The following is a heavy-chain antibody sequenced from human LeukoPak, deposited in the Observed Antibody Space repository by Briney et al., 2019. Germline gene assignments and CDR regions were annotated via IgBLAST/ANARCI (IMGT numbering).Heavy chain of an antibody. CDR3: ARHLYYYYGMDV. CDR1: GGSISSYY. J-gene: IGHJ6*02. V-gene: IGHV4-59*08. Sequence: SETLSLTCTVSGGSISSYYWSWIRQPPGKGLEWIGYIYYSGSTNHNPSLKSRVTISVDTSKNQFSLKLSSVTAADTAVYYCARHLYYYYGMDVWGQGTTVTVSS. CDR2: IYYSGST.